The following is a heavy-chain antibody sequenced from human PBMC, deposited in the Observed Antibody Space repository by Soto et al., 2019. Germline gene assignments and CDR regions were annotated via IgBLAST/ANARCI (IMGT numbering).Heavy chain of an antibody. CDR2: INSSSTYT. V-gene: IGHV3-11*05. CDR1: GFTFSDYY. D-gene: IGHD6-13*01. CDR3: ARIIATAGGRRYFDL. Sequence: QVQLVESGGGSVKPGGSLRLSCAASGFTFSDYYMSWIRRAPGKGLEWVSYINSSSTYTNYADSVKGRFTISRDNAKNSLYLQMNSLRAEDTAVYYCARIIATAGGRRYFDLWGRGTLVTVSS. J-gene: IGHJ2*01.